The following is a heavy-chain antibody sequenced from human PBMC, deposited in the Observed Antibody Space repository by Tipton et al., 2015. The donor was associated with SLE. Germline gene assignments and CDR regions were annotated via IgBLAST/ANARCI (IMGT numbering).Heavy chain of an antibody. J-gene: IGHJ4*02. Sequence: SLRLSYAASGFTFSSYAMHWVRQAPGKGLEWVAVISYDGSNKYYADSVKGRFTISRDNSKNTLYLQMNSLRAEDTAVYYCASALSKGIANYWGQGTLVTVSS. V-gene: IGHV3-30*04. CDR3: ASALSKGIANY. D-gene: IGHD6-13*01. CDR2: ISYDGSNK. CDR1: GFTFSSYA.